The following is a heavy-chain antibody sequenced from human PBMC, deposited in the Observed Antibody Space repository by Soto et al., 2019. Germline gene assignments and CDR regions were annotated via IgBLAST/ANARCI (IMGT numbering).Heavy chain of an antibody. D-gene: IGHD1-26*01. CDR1: GGSITRGGYY. J-gene: IGHJ4*02. Sequence: SETLSLTCTVSGGSITRGGYYWSWIRQHPGKGLEWIGYIYYSGTTNYNPSLKSRVTISVDTSKNQFSLKLSSVTAADTAVYYCARRWGAAVDYWGQGTLVTVSS. V-gene: IGHV4-61*08. CDR3: ARRWGAAVDY. CDR2: IYYSGTT.